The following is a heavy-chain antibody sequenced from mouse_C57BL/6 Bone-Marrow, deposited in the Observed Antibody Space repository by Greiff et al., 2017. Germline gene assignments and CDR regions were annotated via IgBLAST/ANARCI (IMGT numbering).Heavy chain of an antibody. V-gene: IGHV5-4*01. CDR2: ISDGGSYT. Sequence: EVQLVESGGGLVKPGGSLKLSCAASGFTFSSYAMSWVRQTPEKRLEWVATISDGGSYTYYPDNVKGRFTISRDNAKNNLYLQMSHLKSEDTAMYYCAREDYGSSQFAYWGQGTLVTGSA. CDR3: AREDYGSSQFAY. D-gene: IGHD1-1*01. CDR1: GFTFSSYA. J-gene: IGHJ3*01.